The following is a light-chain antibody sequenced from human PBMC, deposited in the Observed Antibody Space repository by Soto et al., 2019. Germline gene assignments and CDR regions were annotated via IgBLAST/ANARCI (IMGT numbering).Light chain of an antibody. V-gene: IGKV1-27*01. CDR2: AAS. CDR1: KGISNY. J-gene: IGKJ3*01. Sequence: DIQMTQSPSSLSASVGDSVAITCRASKGISNYLAWYQQKPGKVPKLLIYAASTLQSGVPSRFSGSGSGTDFTLTISSLQPEDIATYYRQKDNSAPFTFGPGTKVDI. CDR3: QKDNSAPFT.